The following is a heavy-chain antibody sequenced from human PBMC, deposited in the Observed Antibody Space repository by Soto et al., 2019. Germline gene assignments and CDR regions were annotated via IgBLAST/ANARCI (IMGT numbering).Heavy chain of an antibody. J-gene: IGHJ4*02. CDR3: TRHQEFNSWRQEDDY. Sequence: EVQLLESGGGLVQPGGSLKLSCAASGFTFSGSAMHWVRQASGKGLEWVGRITSKANNYATAYGASVKGRFTISRDDAKNKAYLQMNSLKTEDTAVYYCTRHQEFNSWRQEDDYWGQGTLVTVSS. CDR2: ITSKANNYAT. V-gene: IGHV3-73*01. CDR1: GFTFSGSA. D-gene: IGHD6-13*01.